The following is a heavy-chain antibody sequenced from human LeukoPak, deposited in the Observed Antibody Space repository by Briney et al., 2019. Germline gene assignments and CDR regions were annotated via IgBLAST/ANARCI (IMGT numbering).Heavy chain of an antibody. J-gene: IGHJ4*02. CDR3: TSPAGNDY. V-gene: IGHV3-21*01. CDR2: ITSSTSYI. CDR1: GFTFSSSN. Sequence: KTGGSLRLSCAASGFTFSSSNMNWVRQAPGKGLEWVSSITSSTSYIYYADSVKGRFTISRDNAKNSPYLQMNSLRAEDTALYYCTSPAGNDYWGQGTLVTVSS. D-gene: IGHD2-2*01.